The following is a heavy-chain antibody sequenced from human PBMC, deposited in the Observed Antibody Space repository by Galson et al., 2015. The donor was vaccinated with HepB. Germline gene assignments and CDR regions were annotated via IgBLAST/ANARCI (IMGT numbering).Heavy chain of an antibody. CDR3: ARGVLLWDGPDY. Sequence: VKVSCKASGYKFTSNYMHWVRQAPGQGLEWMGIINPSGGSTDYAQKFRGRLTMTRDTSTSTVFMELSSLRSEGTAVYHCARGVLLWDGPDYWGQGTLVTVSS. J-gene: IGHJ4*02. CDR1: GYKFTSNY. V-gene: IGHV1-46*01. D-gene: IGHD3-10*01. CDR2: INPSGGST.